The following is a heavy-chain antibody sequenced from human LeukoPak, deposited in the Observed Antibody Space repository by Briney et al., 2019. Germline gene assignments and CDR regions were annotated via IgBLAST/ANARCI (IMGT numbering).Heavy chain of an antibody. CDR2: IYYSGYT. Sequence: SETLSLTCTVSGDSVSSYYWSWIRQPPGKGLEWIGYIYYSGYTNYNPSLKSRVTISVDTSKNQFSLKLSSVTAADTAVYYCARTTMVRGTYYVDVWGKGTTVTISS. V-gene: IGHV4-59*02. D-gene: IGHD3-10*01. CDR1: GDSVSSYY. CDR3: ARTTMVRGTYYVDV. J-gene: IGHJ6*03.